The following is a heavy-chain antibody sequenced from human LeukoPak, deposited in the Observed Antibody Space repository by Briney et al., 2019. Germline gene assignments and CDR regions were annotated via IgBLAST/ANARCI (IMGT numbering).Heavy chain of an antibody. CDR1: GGSISSYY. J-gene: IGHJ6*03. V-gene: IGHV4-59*12. Sequence: SETLSLTCTVSGGSISSYYWSWIRQPPGKGLEWIGYIYYSGSTNYNPSLKSRVTISVDTSKNQFSLKLSSVTAADTAVYYCARDTPQYCGGDCYSYYYYYMDVWGKGTTVTVSS. CDR3: ARDTPQYCGGDCYSYYYYYMDV. D-gene: IGHD2-21*01. CDR2: IYYSGST.